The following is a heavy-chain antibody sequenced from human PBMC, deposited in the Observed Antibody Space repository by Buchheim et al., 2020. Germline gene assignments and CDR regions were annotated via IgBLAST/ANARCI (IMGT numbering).Heavy chain of an antibody. CDR3: AKQTYSSGWLSLPFFDY. CDR1: GFTFSSYA. J-gene: IGHJ4*02. CDR2: IIGSGGST. V-gene: IGHV3-23*01. D-gene: IGHD6-19*01. Sequence: EVQLLESGGGLVQPGGSLRLSCAASGFTFSSYAMRWVRQAPGKGLEWVSAIIGSGGSTYYADSVKGRFTISGDNSKKPLYLQMNSLRAEDTAVYYCAKQTYSSGWLSLPFFDYWGQGTL.